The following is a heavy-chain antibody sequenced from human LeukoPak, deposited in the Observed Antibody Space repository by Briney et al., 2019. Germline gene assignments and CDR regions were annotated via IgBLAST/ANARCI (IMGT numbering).Heavy chain of an antibody. J-gene: IGHJ4*02. CDR2: IYYSGST. D-gene: IGHD4-11*01. CDR1: GGSISSYY. V-gene: IGHV4-59*01. CDR3: ARANVGTVTDY. Sequence: PSETLSLTCTVSGGSISSYYWSWVRQPPGKGLEWIGYIYYSGSTNYNPSLKTRVTISVDTSKNQFSLKLSSVTAADTAVYYCARANVGTVTDYWGQGTLVTVSS.